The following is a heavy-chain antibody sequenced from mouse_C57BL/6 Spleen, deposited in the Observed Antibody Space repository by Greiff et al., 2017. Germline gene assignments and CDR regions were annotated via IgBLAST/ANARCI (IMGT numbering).Heavy chain of an antibody. J-gene: IGHJ3*01. CDR3: ARCGQGTSALAY. CDR1: GFTFSDYW. CDR2: INPDSSST. Sequence: EVMLVESGGGLVKPGGSLKLSCTASGFTFSDYWMHWVRQAPEKGLEWVAYINPDSSSTYYTDTFKSRFTLSRDNAKNTLYLQMIRLRSEDTAMYDCARCGQGTSALAYWGQGTLVTVSA. V-gene: IGHV5-17*03. D-gene: IGHD1-1*02.